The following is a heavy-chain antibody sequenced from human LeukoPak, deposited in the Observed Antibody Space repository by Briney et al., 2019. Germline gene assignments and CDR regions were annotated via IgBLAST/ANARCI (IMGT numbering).Heavy chain of an antibody. D-gene: IGHD5-18*01. V-gene: IGHV4-39*01. CDR2: IYYSGST. CDR3: ARPGMIQDTAMVTYDC. J-gene: IGHJ4*02. Sequence: PSETLSLTCTVSGGSISSGGYYWGWIRQPPGKGLEWIGSIYYSGSTYYNPSLKSRVTISVDTSKNQFSLKLSSVTAADTAVYYCARPGMIQDTAMVTYDCWGQGTLVTVSS. CDR1: GGSISSGGYY.